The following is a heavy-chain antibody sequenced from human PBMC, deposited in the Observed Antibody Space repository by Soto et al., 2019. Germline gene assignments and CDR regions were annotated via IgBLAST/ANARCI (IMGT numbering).Heavy chain of an antibody. CDR3: ARHPWPTVGYYYYYGMDV. V-gene: IGHV4-39*01. D-gene: IGHD5-12*01. Sequence: PSETLSLTCTFSGCSISSSSYYWGWIRQPPGKGLEWIGSIYYSGSTYYNPSLKSRVTISVDTSKNQFSLKLSSVTAADTAVYYCARHPWPTVGYYYYYGMDVWGQGTTVTVSS. CDR1: GCSISSSSYY. J-gene: IGHJ6*02. CDR2: IYYSGST.